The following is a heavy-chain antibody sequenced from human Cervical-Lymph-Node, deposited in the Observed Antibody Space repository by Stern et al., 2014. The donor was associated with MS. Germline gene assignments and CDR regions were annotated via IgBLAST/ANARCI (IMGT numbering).Heavy chain of an antibody. CDR1: GGTFTSYA. V-gene: IGHV1-69*06. Sequence: VQLLESGADVRRPGSSVKVSCKAYGGTFTSYAINWVRQAPGQGLEWMGGIIPLFGTAHYAQQFQGRVTISADISTSTVYMELYSLRSDDTAVYYCARDETGVAFDIWGQGTMVTVSS. D-gene: IGHD7-27*01. J-gene: IGHJ3*02. CDR2: IIPLFGTA. CDR3: ARDETGVAFDI.